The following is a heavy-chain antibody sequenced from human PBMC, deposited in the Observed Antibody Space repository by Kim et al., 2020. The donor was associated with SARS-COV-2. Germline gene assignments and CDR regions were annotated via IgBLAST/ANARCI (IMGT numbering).Heavy chain of an antibody. CDR2: IIPILGIA. Sequence: SVKVSCKASGGTFSSYAISWVRQAPGQGLEWMGRIIPILGIANYAQKFQGRVTITADKSTSTAYMELSSLRSEDTAVYYCARVWAVSKDYYYYGMDVWGQGTTVTVSS. CDR3: ARVWAVSKDYYYYGMDV. D-gene: IGHD3-16*01. J-gene: IGHJ6*02. V-gene: IGHV1-69*04. CDR1: GGTFSSYA.